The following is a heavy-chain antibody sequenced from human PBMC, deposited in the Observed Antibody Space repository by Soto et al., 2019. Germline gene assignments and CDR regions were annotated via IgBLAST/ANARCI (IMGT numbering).Heavy chain of an antibody. CDR3: ARDEIAAAVSAFDI. J-gene: IGHJ3*02. V-gene: IGHV4-31*03. Sequence: QVQLQESGPGLVKPSQTLSLTCTVSGGSISSGGYYWSWIRQHPGKGLEWIGYIYYSGSTYYNPSLKSRVTISVDTSKNQFSLKLSSVTAADTAVHYCARDEIAAAVSAFDIWGQGTMVTVSS. D-gene: IGHD6-13*01. CDR1: GGSISSGGYY. CDR2: IYYSGST.